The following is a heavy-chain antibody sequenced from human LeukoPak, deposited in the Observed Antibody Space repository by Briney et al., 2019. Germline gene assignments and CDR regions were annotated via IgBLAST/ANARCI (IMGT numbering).Heavy chain of an antibody. Sequence: MPSQTLSLTCTVSGGSISSGDYYWSWLRQHPGKGLEWIGYIYYSGSTYYNPSLKSRVTISVDTSKNQFSLKLSSVTAADTAVYYCARHYYDSSGYASFDYWGQGTLVTVSS. J-gene: IGHJ4*02. D-gene: IGHD3-22*01. CDR2: IYYSGST. V-gene: IGHV4-31*03. CDR3: ARHYYDSSGYASFDY. CDR1: GGSISSGDYY.